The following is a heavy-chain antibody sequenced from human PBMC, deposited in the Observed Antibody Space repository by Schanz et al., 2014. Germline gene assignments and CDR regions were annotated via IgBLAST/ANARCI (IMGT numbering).Heavy chain of an antibody. CDR3: ARAFGGYDPAGALDY. Sequence: QVQLVQSGAEVKKPGASVKVSCKTSGYTFSDYGITWVRQAPGQGPEFMGWISTFRNEDTNSAQRFQGRLTMTTDTSTSTAYMELRSLRSDDTAVYYCARAFGGYDPAGALDYWGQGTLVTVSS. D-gene: IGHD5-12*01. CDR2: ISTFRNEDT. V-gene: IGHV1-18*01. CDR1: GYTFSDYG. J-gene: IGHJ4*02.